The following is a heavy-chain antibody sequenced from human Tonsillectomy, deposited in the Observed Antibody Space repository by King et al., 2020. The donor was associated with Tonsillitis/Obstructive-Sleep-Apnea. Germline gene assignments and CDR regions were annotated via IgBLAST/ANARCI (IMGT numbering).Heavy chain of an antibody. CDR3: ARVNFWSGYSNYYYYMDV. CDR2: IIPIFGTA. J-gene: IGHJ6*03. D-gene: IGHD3-3*01. CDR1: GGTFSSYA. V-gene: IGHV1-69*01. Sequence: VQLVESGAEVKKPGSSVKVSCKASGGTFSSYAISWVRQAPGQGLEWMGGIIPIFGTANYAQKFQGRVTITADESTSTAYMELSSLRSEDTAVYYCARVNFWSGYSNYYYYMDVWGKGTTVTVSS.